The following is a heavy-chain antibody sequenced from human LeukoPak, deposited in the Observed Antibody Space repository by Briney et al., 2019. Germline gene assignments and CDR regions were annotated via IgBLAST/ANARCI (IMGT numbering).Heavy chain of an antibody. CDR2: ISAYNGNT. J-gene: IGHJ4*02. CDR1: GYAFTSYG. CDR3: ARAASGGDILTGYYRPTTYYFDY. Sequence: GASVKVSCKASGYAFTSYGISWVRQAPGQGLEWMGWISAYNGNTNYAQKLQGRVTMTTDTSTSTGYMELRSLRSDDTAVYYCARAASGGDILTGYYRPTTYYFDYWGQGTLVTVSS. V-gene: IGHV1-18*01. D-gene: IGHD3-9*01.